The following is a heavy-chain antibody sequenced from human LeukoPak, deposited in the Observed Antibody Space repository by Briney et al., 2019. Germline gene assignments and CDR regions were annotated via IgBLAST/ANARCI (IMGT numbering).Heavy chain of an antibody. CDR2: IYSNGIT. CDR3: ARRAYYDTSGYYPASGYFDL. V-gene: IGHV4-4*08. Sequence: SETLSLTCTVSGGSIFSYYFNWIRQPPGKGLEWIGYIYSNGITNYNPSLRSRGTISTATSKNQFSLRLRSVTAADTAIYYCARRAYYDTSGYYPASGYFDLWGRGTLVTVSS. D-gene: IGHD3-22*01. J-gene: IGHJ2*01. CDR1: GGSIFSYY.